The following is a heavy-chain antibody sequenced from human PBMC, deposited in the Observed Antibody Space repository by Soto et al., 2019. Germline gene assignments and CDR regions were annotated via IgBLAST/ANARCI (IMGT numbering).Heavy chain of an antibody. CDR3: ARSFDDSSGYYYGAEYFQH. CDR2: IYPGDSDT. Sequence: GESLKISCKGSGYSFAGYWITWVRQKPGKGLEWMGIIYPGDSDTRYSPSFQGQVTISADKSISTAYLQWSSLKASDTAMYYCARSFDDSSGYYYGAEYFQHWGQGTLVTVSS. CDR1: GYSFAGYW. D-gene: IGHD3-22*01. J-gene: IGHJ1*01. V-gene: IGHV5-51*01.